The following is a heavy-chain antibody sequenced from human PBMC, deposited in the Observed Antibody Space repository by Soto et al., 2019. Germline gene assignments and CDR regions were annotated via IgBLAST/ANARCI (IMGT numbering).Heavy chain of an antibody. CDR2: INHSGST. CDR3: ARGSAGDRNAFDI. Sequence: SETLSLTCAVYGGSFSGYYWSWIRQPPGKGLEWIGEINHSGSTNYNPSLKSRVTISVDTSKNQFSLKLSSVTAADTAVYYCARGSAGDRNAFDIWGQGTMVTVSS. CDR1: GGSFSGYY. D-gene: IGHD7-27*01. V-gene: IGHV4-34*01. J-gene: IGHJ3*02.